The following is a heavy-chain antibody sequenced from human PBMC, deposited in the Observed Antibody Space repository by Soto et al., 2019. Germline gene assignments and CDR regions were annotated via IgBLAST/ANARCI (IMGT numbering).Heavy chain of an antibody. CDR3: AKGGNNSSCIDF. V-gene: IGHV3-30*18. CDR2: ISYDGTNK. J-gene: IGHJ4*02. CDR1: AFPFGAFG. D-gene: IGHD6-13*01. Sequence: VQLVESGGGVVQPGRSLRLSCAASAFPFGAFGMHWVRQAPGKGLECVAVISYDGTNKYYGDSVKGRFTISRDNSRNRLFLQMNSLRIEDTAVYYCAKGGNNSSCIDFWGQGTLVTVSS.